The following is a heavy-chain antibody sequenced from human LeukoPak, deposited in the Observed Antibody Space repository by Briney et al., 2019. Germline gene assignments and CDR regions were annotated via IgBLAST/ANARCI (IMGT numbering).Heavy chain of an antibody. CDR2: IYSSGST. Sequence: PGGSLRLSCAASGFTVSSNYMSWVRQAPGKGLEWVSVIYSSGSTYYADSVKGRFTISRDNSKNTLYLQMNSLRAEDTAVYYCASSEQVPYYYGMDVWGQGTTVTVSS. V-gene: IGHV3-66*02. CDR1: GFTVSSNY. D-gene: IGHD1-26*01. CDR3: ASSEQVPYYYGMDV. J-gene: IGHJ6*02.